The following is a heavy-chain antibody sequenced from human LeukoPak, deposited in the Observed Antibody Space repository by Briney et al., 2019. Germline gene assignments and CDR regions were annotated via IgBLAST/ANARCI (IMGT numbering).Heavy chain of an antibody. CDR2: IYHSGST. D-gene: IGHD3-10*01. J-gene: IGHJ4*02. CDR1: GYSISSGYY. Sequence: SETLSLTCTVSGYSISSGYYWGWIRQPPGKGLEWIGSIYHSGSTYYNPSLKSRVTISVDTSKNQFSLKLSSVTAADTAVYYCARGTYGSGSCDYWGQGTLVTVSS. V-gene: IGHV4-38-2*02. CDR3: ARGTYGSGSCDY.